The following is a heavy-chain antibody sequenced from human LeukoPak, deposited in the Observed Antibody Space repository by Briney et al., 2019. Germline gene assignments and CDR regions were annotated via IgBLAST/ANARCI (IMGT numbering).Heavy chain of an antibody. CDR2: INIDGSNT. CDR3: ATSRTFDY. CDR1: GFTLSSYW. Sequence: QPGGSLRLSCAASGFTLSSYWMHWVRQAPGKGLVWVSHINIDGSNTRYADSVKGRFTISRDNAENTLYLQMNSLRVDDTAVYYCATSRTFDYWGQGTLATVSS. J-gene: IGHJ4*02. V-gene: IGHV3-74*01.